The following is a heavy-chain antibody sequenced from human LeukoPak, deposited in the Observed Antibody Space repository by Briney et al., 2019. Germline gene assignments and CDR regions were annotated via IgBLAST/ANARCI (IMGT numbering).Heavy chain of an antibody. CDR2: ISSSRSTI. J-gene: IGHJ6*03. Sequence: GGSLRLSCAASGFPFRSYSMNLVRQAPGKGLEWVSYISSSRSTIYYADSVKGRFTISRDNAKNSMYLQMSSLRAEDTAVYYCARDPSIVVVVAATTSYMDVWGKGTTVTVSS. D-gene: IGHD2-15*01. CDR1: GFPFRSYS. CDR3: ARDPSIVVVVAATTSYMDV. V-gene: IGHV3-48*01.